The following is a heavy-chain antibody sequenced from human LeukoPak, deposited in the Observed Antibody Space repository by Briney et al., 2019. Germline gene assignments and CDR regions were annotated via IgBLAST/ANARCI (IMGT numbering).Heavy chain of an antibody. CDR2: ISYDGSNK. Sequence: PGGSLRLSCAASGFTFSSYAMHWVRQAPGKGLEWVAVISYDGSNKYYADSVKGRFTISRDNSKNTLCLQMNSLRAEDTAVYYCARDPGAGPFDYWGQGTLVTVSS. CDR1: GFTFSSYA. D-gene: IGHD1-26*01. V-gene: IGHV3-30-3*01. J-gene: IGHJ4*02. CDR3: ARDPGAGPFDY.